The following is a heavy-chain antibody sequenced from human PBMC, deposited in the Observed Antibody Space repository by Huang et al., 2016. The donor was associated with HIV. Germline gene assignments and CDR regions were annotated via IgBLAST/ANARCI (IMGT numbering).Heavy chain of an antibody. CDR3: ARGSQWLDQANWFDP. CDR1: GDSVSSNSAA. V-gene: IGHV6-1*01. CDR2: TYDRSKWYN. J-gene: IGHJ5*02. Sequence: QVQLQQSGPGLVKPSQTLSLTCVISGDSVSSNSAAGNWIRPSPSIGLEWLGRTYDRSKWYNDYAVSVKSRITINPDTSKNQCSLQLNSVTPEDTAVYYCARGSQWLDQANWFDPWGQGTLVTVSS. D-gene: IGHD6-19*01.